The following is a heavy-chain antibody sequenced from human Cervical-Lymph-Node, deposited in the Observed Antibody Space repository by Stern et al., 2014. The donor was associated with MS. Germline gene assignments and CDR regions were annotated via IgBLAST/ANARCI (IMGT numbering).Heavy chain of an antibody. CDR2: IYWDDQK. V-gene: IGHV2-5*02. J-gene: IGHJ4*02. CDR3: AHRTAGPFDY. CDR1: GFSLSTSGLG. Sequence: QVTLRESGPALVKPTQTLKLTCTFSGFSLSTSGLGVGWIRQPPGEALEWRAYIYWDDQKRYSPSLKSRLTITKDTSKNQVVLTLTNVDPVDTATYYCAHRTAGPFDYWGQGTLVTVSS.